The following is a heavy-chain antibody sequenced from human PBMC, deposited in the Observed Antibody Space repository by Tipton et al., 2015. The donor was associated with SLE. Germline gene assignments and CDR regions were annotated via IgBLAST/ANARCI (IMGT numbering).Heavy chain of an antibody. CDR1: GYSISSGYY. Sequence: LRLSCAVSGYSISSGYYWGWIRQPPGKGLEWIGYIYYSGSTYYNPSLKSRVTISVDTSKNQFSLKLSSVTAADTAVYYCARGTYYDILTGSYYFDYWGQGTLVTVSS. J-gene: IGHJ4*02. CDR3: ARGTYYDILTGSYYFDY. CDR2: IYYSGST. D-gene: IGHD3-9*01. V-gene: IGHV4-38-2*01.